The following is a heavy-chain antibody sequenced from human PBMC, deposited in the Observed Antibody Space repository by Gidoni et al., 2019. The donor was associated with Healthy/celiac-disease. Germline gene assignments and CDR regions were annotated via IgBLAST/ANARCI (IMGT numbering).Heavy chain of an antibody. CDR3: ARGIRDYDFWSGSTKREYYFDY. J-gene: IGHJ4*02. Sequence: QVQLQESGPGLVKPSQTLSLTCTVSGGSISSGGYYWSWIRQHPGKGLEWIGYIYYSGSTYYNPSLKSRVTISVDTSKNQFSLKLSSVTAADTAVYYCARGIRDYDFWSGSTKREYYFDYWGQGTLVTVSS. CDR2: IYYSGST. CDR1: GGSISSGGYY. V-gene: IGHV4-31*03. D-gene: IGHD3-3*01.